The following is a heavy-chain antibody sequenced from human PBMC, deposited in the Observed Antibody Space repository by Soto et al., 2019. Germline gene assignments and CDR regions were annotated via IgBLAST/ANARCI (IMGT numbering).Heavy chain of an antibody. CDR1: GESFCGYY. D-gene: IGHD2-8*01. Sequence: PSETLSLTCAVYGESFCGYYWSWIRQPPGKGLEWIGEINHSGSTNYNPSLKSRVTISVDTPKNQFSLKLSSVTAADTAVYYCARGRAGVYPYYYYYMDVWGKGTTVTVSS. V-gene: IGHV4-34*01. J-gene: IGHJ6*03. CDR3: ARGRAGVYPYYYYYMDV. CDR2: INHSGST.